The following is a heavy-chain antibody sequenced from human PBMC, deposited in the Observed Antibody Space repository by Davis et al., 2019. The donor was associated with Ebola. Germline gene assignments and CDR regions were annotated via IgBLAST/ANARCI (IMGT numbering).Heavy chain of an antibody. V-gene: IGHV4-61*09. D-gene: IGHD1/OR15-1a*01. CDR2: IYTSGST. J-gene: IGHJ4*02. CDR1: GDSISSGSYY. CDR3: ARSYNWNIDY. Sequence: SETLSLTCTVSGDSISSGSYYRSWIRQPAGKGLEWIGHIYTSGSTNYNPSLKSRVTISVDTSMNQFSLKLTSVTAADTAVYYCARSYNWNIDYWGQGSLVTVSS.